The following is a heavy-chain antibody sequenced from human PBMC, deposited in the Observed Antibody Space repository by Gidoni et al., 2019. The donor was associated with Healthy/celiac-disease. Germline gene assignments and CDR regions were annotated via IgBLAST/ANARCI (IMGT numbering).Heavy chain of an antibody. CDR1: GYPFTGYS. CDR3: AREPRNYYDSRRVRYFQH. D-gene: IGHD3-22*01. V-gene: IGHV1-2*02. J-gene: IGHJ1*01. Sequence: QVQLVQSGAEVTKPGASVKVSCQASGYPFTGYSMHWVRQAPGQGLEWMGWSKPNSGGTNDTQKFQGRVTMTRDTSISTANRELSRLRADDTAVYYCAREPRNYYDSRRVRYFQHWGQGTLVTVSS. CDR2: SKPNSGGT.